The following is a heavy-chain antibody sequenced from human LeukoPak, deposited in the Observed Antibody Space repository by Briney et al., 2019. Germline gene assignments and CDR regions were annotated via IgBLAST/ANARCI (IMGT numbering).Heavy chain of an antibody. Sequence: GGSLRPSCAASGFTFSSYWMHWVRQVPGKGLVWVSRISPDGTTTSYADSVKGRFTISRDNAKSTLYLQVNSLRAEDTAVYYCAREHRNVGATIDWWGQGTLVTVSS. CDR1: GFTFSSYW. CDR3: AREHRNVGATIDW. V-gene: IGHV3-74*01. D-gene: IGHD1-26*01. CDR2: ISPDGTTT. J-gene: IGHJ4*02.